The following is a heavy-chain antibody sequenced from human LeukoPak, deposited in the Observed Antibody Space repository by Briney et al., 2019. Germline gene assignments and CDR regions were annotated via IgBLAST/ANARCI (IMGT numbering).Heavy chain of an antibody. CDR3: ARDRQEGGAFDM. V-gene: IGHV3-21*05. CDR1: GFTFSAYA. Sequence: GGSLRLSWAASGFTFSAYAMGCVRQAPRKWRECVSDITTGGSSTFHAYSVKGRFSISKDNAKNSLYLQMNRLRAEEAAVYSCARDRQEGGAFDMWGQGPMVTVSS. CDR2: ITTGGSST. J-gene: IGHJ3*02.